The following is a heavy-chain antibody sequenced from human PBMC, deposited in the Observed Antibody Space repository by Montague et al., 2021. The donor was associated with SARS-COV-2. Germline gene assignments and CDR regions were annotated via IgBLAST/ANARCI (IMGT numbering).Heavy chain of an antibody. V-gene: IGHV3-23*01. J-gene: IGHJ4*02. CDR3: AKGSLPGDFVFHY. CDR1: GFTFSTYA. CDR2: ISGSGGGT. D-gene: IGHD4-17*01. Sequence: SLRLSCAASGFTFSTYAMNWVRQAPGEGLERVSGISGSGGGTFYADSVKGRFTISRDNSKNTLYLQMNSLRAEDTAVYFCAKGSLPGDFVFHYWGQGTLVTVSS.